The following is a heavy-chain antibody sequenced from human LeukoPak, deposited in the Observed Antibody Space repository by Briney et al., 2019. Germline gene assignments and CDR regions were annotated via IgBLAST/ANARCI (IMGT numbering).Heavy chain of an antibody. J-gene: IGHJ4*02. CDR2: INQSGST. CDR3: ARREMATNAPFDY. Sequence: PSETLSLTCAVYGGSFSGYYWSWIRQPPGKGLEWIGEINQSGSTNYNPSLKSRVTISVDTSKNQFSLKLRSVTAADTAVYYCARREMATNAPFDYWGQGTLVTVS. D-gene: IGHD5-24*01. CDR1: GGSFSGYY. V-gene: IGHV4-34*01.